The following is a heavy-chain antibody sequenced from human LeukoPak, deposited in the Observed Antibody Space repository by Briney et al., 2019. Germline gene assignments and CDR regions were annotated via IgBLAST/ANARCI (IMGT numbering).Heavy chain of an antibody. V-gene: IGHV3-23*01. D-gene: IGHD3-16*02. CDR1: GLTFSSYA. CDR3: AREIMITFGGVIAMDY. J-gene: IGHJ4*02. Sequence: GGSLRLSCATSGLTFSSYAMSWVLQAPGKALEWVSAIKDNGGSTVYADSVKGRFTISRDNSKNTLYLQMNSLRAEDTAVYYCAREIMITFGGVIAMDYWGQGTLVTVSS. CDR2: IKDNGGST.